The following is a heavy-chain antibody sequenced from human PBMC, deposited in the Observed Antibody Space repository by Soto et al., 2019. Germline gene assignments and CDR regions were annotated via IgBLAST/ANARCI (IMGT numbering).Heavy chain of an antibody. V-gene: IGHV3-23*01. J-gene: IGHJ4*02. CDR3: AKSDCSSTSCYYDY. CDR1: GFTFSSYA. Sequence: GGSLRLSCAASGFTFSSYAMSWVRQAPGKGLEWVSAISGSGGSTYYADSVKGRFTISRDNSKNTLYLQMNSLRAEDTAVYYCAKSDCSSTSCYYDYWGQGTLVTVPS. CDR2: ISGSGGST. D-gene: IGHD2-2*01.